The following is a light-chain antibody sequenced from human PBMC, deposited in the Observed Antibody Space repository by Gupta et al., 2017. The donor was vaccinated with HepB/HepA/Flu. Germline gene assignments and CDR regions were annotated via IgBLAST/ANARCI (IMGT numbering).Light chain of an antibody. V-gene: IGKV1-39*01. J-gene: IGKJ3*01. CDR1: QPIANF. CDR2: VAS. Sequence: DTQMTQSPSSLSASIGDRVTITCRSSQPIANFLNWYQQKPGKAPKILIYVASSFQGGVPSRFSGSGSGTDFTLTISSLQAEDFATYYCQQSYGTPFTFGPGTKVEIK. CDR3: QQSYGTPFT.